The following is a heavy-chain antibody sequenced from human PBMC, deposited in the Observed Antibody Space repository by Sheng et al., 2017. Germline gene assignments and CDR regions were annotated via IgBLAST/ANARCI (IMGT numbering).Heavy chain of an antibody. CDR1: GFTLGNYW. D-gene: IGHD3-16*01. V-gene: IGHV3-74*01. CDR2: INSDGRTT. J-gene: IGHJ6*03. CDR3: ARGDDDYNFYYYYMDV. Sequence: EVQLVESGGGLVQPGGSLRLSCAASGFTLGNYWLHWVRQAPGKGLVWVSRINSDGRTTNYADSVKGRFTISRDNAKNMLYLEMNSLRGEDTAVYYCARGDDDYNFYYYYMDVWGKGTTVTVSS.